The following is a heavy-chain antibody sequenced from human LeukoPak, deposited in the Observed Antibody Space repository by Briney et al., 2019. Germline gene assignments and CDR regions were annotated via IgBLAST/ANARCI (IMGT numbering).Heavy chain of an antibody. CDR2: INPSGGST. D-gene: IGHD2/OR15-2a*01. V-gene: IGHV1-46*01. J-gene: IGHJ6*04. Sequence: GASVKVSCKASGYTFTSYYMHWVRQAPGQGLEWMGIINPSGGSTSYAQKFQGRVTMTRDTSISTAYMELSRLRSDDTAVYYCARKNKGLDVWGKGTTVTVSS. CDR3: ARKNKGLDV. CDR1: GYTFTSYY.